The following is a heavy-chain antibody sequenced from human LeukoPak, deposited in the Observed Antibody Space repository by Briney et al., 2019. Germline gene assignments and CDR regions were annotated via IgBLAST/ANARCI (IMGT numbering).Heavy chain of an antibody. V-gene: IGHV3-48*02. CDR2: IGSNGGTI. CDR3: TRKLAL. J-gene: IGHJ4*02. CDR1: GFTFSTYA. Sequence: PGGSLRLSCAASGFTFSTYAMNWVRQAPGKGLEWVAYIGSNGGTIHYADSVKSRFTISRDNAKNSLFLQMNSLRDEDTAMYFCTRKLALWGQGTLVTVST.